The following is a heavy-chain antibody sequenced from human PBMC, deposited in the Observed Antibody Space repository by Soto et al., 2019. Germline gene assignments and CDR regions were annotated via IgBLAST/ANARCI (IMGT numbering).Heavy chain of an antibody. V-gene: IGHV4-59*08. CDR2: IYYSGST. J-gene: IGHJ4*02. CDR3: ARFTPYDSSGYYLDY. Sequence: QVQLQESGPGLVKPSETLSLTCTVSGDSFSSYYWSWIRQPPGKGLEWIGYIYYSGSTNYNPSLKSRVTISVDTSKNQFSLKLSSVTAADTALYYCARFTPYDSSGYYLDYWGQGTLVTVSS. D-gene: IGHD3-22*01. CDR1: GDSFSSYY.